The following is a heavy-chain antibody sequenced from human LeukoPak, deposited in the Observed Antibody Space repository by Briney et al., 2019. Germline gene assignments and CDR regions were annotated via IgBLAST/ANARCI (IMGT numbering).Heavy chain of an antibody. CDR3: AKEARITMIVVVARYYMDV. CDR1: GFTFSSYA. D-gene: IGHD3-22*01. Sequence: GGSLRLSCAASGFTFSSYAMSWVRQAPGKGLEWVSAISGSGGSTYYADSVKGRFTISRDNSKNTLYLQMNSLRAEDTAVYYCAKEARITMIVVVARYYMDVWGKGTTVTVSS. V-gene: IGHV3-23*01. CDR2: ISGSGGST. J-gene: IGHJ6*03.